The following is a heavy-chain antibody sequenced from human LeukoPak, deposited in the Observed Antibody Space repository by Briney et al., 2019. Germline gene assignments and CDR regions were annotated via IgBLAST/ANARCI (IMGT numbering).Heavy chain of an antibody. CDR3: ARSFTPSFDY. CDR1: GGSFSGYY. V-gene: IGHV4-34*01. J-gene: IGHJ4*02. CDR2: INHSGST. Sequence: PSETLSLTCAVYGGSFSGYYWSWVRQPPGKGLEWIGEINHSGSTNYNPSLKSRVTMSVDTSKNQFSLKLSSVTAADTAVYYCARSFTPSFDYWGQGTLVTVSS.